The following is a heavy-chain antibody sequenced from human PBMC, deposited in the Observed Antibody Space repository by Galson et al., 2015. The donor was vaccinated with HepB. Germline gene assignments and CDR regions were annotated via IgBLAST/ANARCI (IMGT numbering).Heavy chain of an antibody. CDR3: ASGYYDSSGYLADY. D-gene: IGHD3-22*01. J-gene: IGHJ4*02. CDR1: GGTFSSYA. Sequence: SCKASGGTFSSYAISWVRQAPGQGLEWMGGIIPIFGTANYAQKFQGRVTITADKSTSTAYMELSSLRSEGTAVYYCASGYYDSSGYLADYWGQGTLVTVSS. CDR2: IIPIFGTA. V-gene: IGHV1-69*06.